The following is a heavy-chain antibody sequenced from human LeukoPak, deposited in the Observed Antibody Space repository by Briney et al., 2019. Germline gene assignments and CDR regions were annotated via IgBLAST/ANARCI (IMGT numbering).Heavy chain of an antibody. D-gene: IGHD6-13*01. CDR3: ARPKFPAAQPHHFCYGLDV. J-gene: IGHJ6*02. CDR2: ISNDGSIN. CDR1: GFTFSPYA. Sequence: PGGSLRLSCAASGFTFSPYAMHWVRQAPGRGLEWVAVISNDGSINYYADSVKGRFTISRDNSKNTLCLQMNSLRAEDTAVYYCARPKFPAAQPHHFCYGLDVWGQGTTVTVSS. V-gene: IGHV3-30-3*01.